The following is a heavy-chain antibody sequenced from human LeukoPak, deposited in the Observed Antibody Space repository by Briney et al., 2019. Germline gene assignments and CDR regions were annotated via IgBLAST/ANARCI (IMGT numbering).Heavy chain of an antibody. CDR2: KKEDGSEK. J-gene: IGHJ4*02. D-gene: IGHD3-16*01. V-gene: IGHV3-7*01. Sequence: GGSLRLSCSASGFTFFSTWMSWVRQAPGKGLEWVANKKEDGSEKNYMGSVKGRFTISRDNAENSLYLQMNSLRAEDTAVYYCARDQGTGFLGEGYWGQGTLVTVSS. CDR3: ARDQGTGFLGEGY. CDR1: GFTFFSTW.